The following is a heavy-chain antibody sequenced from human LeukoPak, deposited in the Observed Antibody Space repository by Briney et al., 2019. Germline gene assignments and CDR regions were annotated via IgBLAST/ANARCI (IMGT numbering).Heavy chain of an antibody. V-gene: IGHV4-59*11. J-gene: IGHJ5*02. D-gene: IGHD6-19*01. Sequence: SETLSLTCTVSGGSISSHYWSWIRQAPGKRLEWIGYIYYSGSTNYNPSLKSRVTISVDTSKNQFSLKLSSVTAADTAMYYCARLIGDIAVSGTSWFDPWGQGTLVTVSS. CDR3: ARLIGDIAVSGTSWFDP. CDR2: IYYSGST. CDR1: GGSISSHY.